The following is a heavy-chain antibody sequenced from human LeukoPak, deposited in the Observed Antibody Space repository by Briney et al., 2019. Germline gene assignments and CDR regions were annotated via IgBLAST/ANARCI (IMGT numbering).Heavy chain of an antibody. Sequence: GGSLRLSCAASGFTFSSYSMNWVRQAPGKGLEWVSYISSSSSTIYYADSVKGRFTISRDNAKNSLYLQMNSLRAEDTAVYYCARDGPPYYYDSSGYDYWGQGTLVTVSS. D-gene: IGHD3-22*01. CDR3: ARDGPPYYYDSSGYDY. CDR1: GFTFSSYS. J-gene: IGHJ4*02. V-gene: IGHV3-48*01. CDR2: ISSSSSTI.